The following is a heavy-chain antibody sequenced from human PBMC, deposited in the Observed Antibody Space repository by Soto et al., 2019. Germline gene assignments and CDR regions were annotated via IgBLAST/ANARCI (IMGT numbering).Heavy chain of an antibody. Sequence: QVQLQESGPGLVKPSETLSLTCAVSGGSISSVDYYWSWIRQPPGKGLEWIGYVYYSGSTNYNTSLKSRVTMSVVRSKKQCSLKLRSVTAGDTAVYYCARSSYSSIAVTQFDSWGQGTLVTVSS. CDR1: GGSISSVDYY. V-gene: IGHV4-61*08. CDR2: VYYSGST. D-gene: IGHD6-19*01. J-gene: IGHJ4*02. CDR3: ARSSYSSIAVTQFDS.